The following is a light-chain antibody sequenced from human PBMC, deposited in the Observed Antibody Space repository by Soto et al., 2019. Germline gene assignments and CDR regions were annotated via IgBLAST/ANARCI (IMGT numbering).Light chain of an antibody. V-gene: IGLV2-14*01. Sequence: LTQPASVSGSPGQSITISCTGTSSDVGGYNYVSWYQQHPVKAPKLMIYDVTNRPSGVSDRFSGSKSGNTASLTISGLQAEDGADYYCSSYTSSSTPYVFGTGTKVTV. CDR2: DVT. CDR3: SSYTSSSTPYV. CDR1: SSDVGGYNY. J-gene: IGLJ1*01.